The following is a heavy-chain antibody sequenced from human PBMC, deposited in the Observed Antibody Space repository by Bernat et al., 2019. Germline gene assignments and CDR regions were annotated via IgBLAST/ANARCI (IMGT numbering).Heavy chain of an antibody. CDR3: ARTRGLSGWYGPYGMDV. V-gene: IGHV3-30*03. Sequence: QVQLVASGGGVVQPGRSLRLSCAASGFTFSSYGMHWVRQAPGKALAWVAVISYDGSNKYYADSGKGRITISRDNSKNTLYLQMNSLRAEDTAVYDGARTRGLSGWYGPYGMDVWGQGTTVTVAS. D-gene: IGHD6-19*01. CDR2: ISYDGSNK. J-gene: IGHJ6*02. CDR1: GFTFSSYG.